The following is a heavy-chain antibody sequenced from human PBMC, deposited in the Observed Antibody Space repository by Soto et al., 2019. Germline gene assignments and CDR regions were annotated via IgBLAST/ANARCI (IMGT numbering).Heavy chain of an antibody. CDR1: GYTMNKYN. V-gene: IGHV1-3*01. J-gene: IGHJ4*02. D-gene: IGHD1-1*01. CDR2: LHADNGDT. CDR3: ARDGDNRAHFDY. Sequence: QVQLVQSGAEVKRPGASVKISCKASGYTMNKYNMHWVRQAPGQSLEWMGWLHADNGDTKYSPRFQGRVTLNWDTSARTAYMELSSLRSEDTAMYYCARDGDNRAHFDYWGQGTLVSVSS.